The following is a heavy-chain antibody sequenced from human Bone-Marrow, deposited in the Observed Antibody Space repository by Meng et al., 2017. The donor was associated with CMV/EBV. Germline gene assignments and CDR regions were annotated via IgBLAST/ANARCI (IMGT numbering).Heavy chain of an antibody. D-gene: IGHD2-15*01. CDR2: INPNSGGT. J-gene: IGHJ5*02. CDR1: GYTFTGYY. CDR3: ARDFSSFVGNWFDP. Sequence: ASVKVSCKASGYTFTGYYMHWVRQAPGQGLEWMGWINPNSGGTNYAQKFQGRVTMTRDTSISTAYMELSRLRSDDTAMYYCARDFSSFVGNWFDPWGQTTLVTVSS. V-gene: IGHV1-2*02.